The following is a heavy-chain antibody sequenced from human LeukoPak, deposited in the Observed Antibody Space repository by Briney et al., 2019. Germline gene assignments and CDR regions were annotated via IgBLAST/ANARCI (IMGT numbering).Heavy chain of an antibody. J-gene: IGHJ4*02. CDR3: EVVPNY. V-gene: IGHV3-7*05. CDR2: IKEDGSEK. D-gene: IGHD3-22*01. CDR1: GFTFSTYW. Sequence: GGSLRLSCAASGFTFSTYWMNWVRQALGKGLEWVANIKEDGSEKYYVDSVKGRFTISRDNAKNSLYLQMNSLRAEDTAVYYCEVVPNYWGQGTLVTVSS.